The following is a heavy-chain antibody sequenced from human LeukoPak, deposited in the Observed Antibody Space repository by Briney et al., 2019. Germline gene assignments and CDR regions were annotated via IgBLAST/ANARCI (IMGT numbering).Heavy chain of an antibody. D-gene: IGHD6-13*01. Sequence: GGSLRLSCAASGFSFDDYGMAWVRHAPGKGLEWVSYISSSGSTIYYADSVKGRFTISRDNAKNSLYLQMNSLRAEDTAVYYCAREDASSWDYWGQGILVTVSS. CDR2: ISSSGSTI. V-gene: IGHV3-48*04. CDR3: AREDASSWDY. CDR1: GFSFDDYG. J-gene: IGHJ4*02.